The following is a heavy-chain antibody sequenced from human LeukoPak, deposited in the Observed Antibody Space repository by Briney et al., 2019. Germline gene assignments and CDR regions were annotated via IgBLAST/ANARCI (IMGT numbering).Heavy chain of an antibody. CDR1: RGFYRGYY. D-gene: IGHD6-13*01. J-gene: IGHJ6*02. CDR2: TNHSGST. V-gene: IGHV4-34*01. Sequence: SETLSLTRVFYRGFYRGYYWSWIRQPPGKGLTWIGETNHSGSTNYNPSLKSRVTISVDTSKNQSSLKLSSVTAADTAVYYCARAIGWIVSSMGLGNYYYYYGMDVWGQGTTVTVSS. CDR3: ARAIGWIVSSMGLGNYYYYYGMDV.